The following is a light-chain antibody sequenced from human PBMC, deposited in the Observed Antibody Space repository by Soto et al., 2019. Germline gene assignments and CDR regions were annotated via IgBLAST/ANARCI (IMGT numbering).Light chain of an antibody. Sequence: DIQMTQSPSTLSASVGDRVTITCRASQSINSWLAWYQQKPGKAPKLLIYDASSLESGVSSRFSGSGSGTEFTLTISSLQPDDFATYYCQQYNSYSSTFGQGTKVDIK. CDR3: QQYNSYSST. CDR1: QSINSW. J-gene: IGKJ1*01. V-gene: IGKV1-5*01. CDR2: DAS.